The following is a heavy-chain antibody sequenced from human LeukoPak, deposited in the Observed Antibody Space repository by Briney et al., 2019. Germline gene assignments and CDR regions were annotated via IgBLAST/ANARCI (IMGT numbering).Heavy chain of an antibody. CDR3: ARERKGGVKARRNWFDP. CDR1: GGSFSGYY. CDR2: INHSGST. D-gene: IGHD3-16*01. V-gene: IGHV4-34*01. Sequence: SETLSLTCAVYGGSFSGYYWSWIRQPLGKGLEWIGEINHSGSTNYNPSLKSRVTISVDTSKNQFSLKLSSVTAADTAVYYCARERKGGVKARRNWFDPWGQGTLVTVSS. J-gene: IGHJ5*02.